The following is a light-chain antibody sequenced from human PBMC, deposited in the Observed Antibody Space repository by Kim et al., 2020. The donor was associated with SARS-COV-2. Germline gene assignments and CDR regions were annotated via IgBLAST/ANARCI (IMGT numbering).Light chain of an antibody. CDR2: DVS. CDR1: SSGVGGYNY. Sequence: ITIACTGTSSGVGGYNYVSWCQQHPGKAPKLMIYDVSNRPSGVSNRFSGSKSGNTASLTISGLQAEDEADYYCSSYTSSSTLEYVFGTGTKVTVL. CDR3: SSYTSSSTLEYV. J-gene: IGLJ1*01. V-gene: IGLV2-14*03.